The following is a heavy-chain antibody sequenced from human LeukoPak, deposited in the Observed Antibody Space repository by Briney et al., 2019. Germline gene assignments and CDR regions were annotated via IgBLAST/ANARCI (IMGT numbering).Heavy chain of an antibody. V-gene: IGHV4-34*01. CDR2: INHSGST. D-gene: IGHD1-14*01. J-gene: IGHJ5*02. CDR3: ARGRGVPKRNHNTGRWFDP. Sequence: SETLSLTCTVSGGSISSYYWSWIRQPPGKGLEWIGEINHSGSTNYNPSLKSRVTISVDTSKNQFSLKLSSVTAADTAVYYCARGRGVPKRNHNTGRWFDPWGQGTLVTVSS. CDR1: GGSISSYY.